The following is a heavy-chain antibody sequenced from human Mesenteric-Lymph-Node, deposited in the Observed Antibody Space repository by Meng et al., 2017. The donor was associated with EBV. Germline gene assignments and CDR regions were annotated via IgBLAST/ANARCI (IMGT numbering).Heavy chain of an antibody. D-gene: IGHD1-1*01. CDR2: SSGNT. Sequence: EPWQARGPGLGKPSQNLAPPCAVSGCSSSHSPYYWSWIRQSPGKGLEWIGYSSGNTYYNPSLKSRVSISLDTSKSQFFLKLTSVTAADTAVYYCVRGNYNFGQNFDYWGQGTLVTVSS. J-gene: IGHJ4*02. V-gene: IGHV4-30-4*01. CDR1: GCSSSHSPYY. CDR3: VRGNYNFGQNFDY.